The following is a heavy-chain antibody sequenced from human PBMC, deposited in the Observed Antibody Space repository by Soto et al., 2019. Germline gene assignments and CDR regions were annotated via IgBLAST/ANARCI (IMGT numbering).Heavy chain of an antibody. Sequence: PSETLSLTCAVYGGSFSVHYWSWIRHPPGKGLEWIGEINHSGSTNYNPSLKSRVTISVDTSKNQFSLKLSSVTAADTAVYYCARHDYVWGSYRYQGPFDYWGQGTLVTVSS. CDR1: GGSFSVHY. CDR2: INHSGST. CDR3: ARHDYVWGSYRYQGPFDY. D-gene: IGHD3-16*02. J-gene: IGHJ4*02. V-gene: IGHV4-34*01.